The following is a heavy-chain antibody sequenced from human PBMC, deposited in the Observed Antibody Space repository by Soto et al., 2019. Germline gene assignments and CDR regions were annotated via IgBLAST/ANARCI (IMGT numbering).Heavy chain of an antibody. CDR2: IYYSGST. Sequence: SETLSLTCTVSGGSISSYYWSWIRQPPGKGLEWIGYIYYSGSTNYNPSLKSRVTISVDTSKNQFSLKLSSVTAADTAVYYCGRDSGGYCSSTSCYYYGMDVWGQGTSVTVSS. V-gene: IGHV4-59*01. CDR1: GGSISSYY. D-gene: IGHD2-2*03. J-gene: IGHJ6*02. CDR3: GRDSGGYCSSTSCYYYGMDV.